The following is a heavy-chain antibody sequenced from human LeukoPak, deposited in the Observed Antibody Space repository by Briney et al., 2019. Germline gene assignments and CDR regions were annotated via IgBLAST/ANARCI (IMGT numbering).Heavy chain of an antibody. CDR1: GFTFSSYA. Sequence: PGGSLRLSCAASGFTFSSYAMHWVRQAPGKGLESVAVISYDGSNKYYADSVKGRFTISRDNSKNTLYLQMNSLRAEDTAVYYCARDEGGTTLDYWGQGTLVTVSS. CDR2: ISYDGSNK. J-gene: IGHJ4*02. V-gene: IGHV3-30*04. CDR3: ARDEGGTTLDY. D-gene: IGHD1-1*01.